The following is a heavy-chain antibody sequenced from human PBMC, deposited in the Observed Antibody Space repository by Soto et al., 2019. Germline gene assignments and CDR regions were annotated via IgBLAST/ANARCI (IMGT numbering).Heavy chain of an antibody. J-gene: IGHJ4*02. CDR2: ISYDGSNE. CDR1: GFTFSSYG. CDR3: AKDAGGSSYFDY. Sequence: QVQLVESGGGVVQPGRSLRLSCAASGFTFSSYGMHWVRQAPGKGLEWVAVISYDGSNEYYADSVKGRFTISRDNSKNALYLQMNSLRAEDTAVYYCAKDAGGSSYFDYCGQGTLVTVSS. V-gene: IGHV3-30*18. D-gene: IGHD1-26*01.